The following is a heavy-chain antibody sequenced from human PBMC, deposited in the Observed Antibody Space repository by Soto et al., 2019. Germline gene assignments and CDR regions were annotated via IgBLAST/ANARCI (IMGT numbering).Heavy chain of an antibody. CDR3: ARERLGSSGWTRYFDY. D-gene: IGHD6-19*01. Sequence: SVKVSCKASGGTFSSYSISWVRQAPGQGLEWMGGIIPLFGTINYAQNFQGRVTITADESTSTAYMELRSLRSDDTAVYYCARERLGSSGWTRYFDYWGQGTLVTVSS. V-gene: IGHV1-69*13. CDR1: GGTFSSYS. J-gene: IGHJ4*02. CDR2: IIPLFGTI.